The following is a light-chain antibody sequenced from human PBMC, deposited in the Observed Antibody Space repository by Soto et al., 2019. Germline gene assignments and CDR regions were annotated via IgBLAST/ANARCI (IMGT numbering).Light chain of an antibody. CDR2: GAS. J-gene: IGKJ4*01. CDR3: QQFGRSPT. Sequence: EIVLTQSPGTVSLSPGERATLSCRASQSVSSGNLAWYQQKPGQAPRLLMSGASSRATGIPDRFSGSGSGTDFILSISRLEPEDFAVYYCQQFGRSPTFGGGTKVEIK. CDR1: QSVSSGN. V-gene: IGKV3-20*01.